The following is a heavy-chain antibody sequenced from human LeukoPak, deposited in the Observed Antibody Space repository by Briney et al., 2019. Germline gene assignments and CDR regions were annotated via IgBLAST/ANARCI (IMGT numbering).Heavy chain of an antibody. J-gene: IGHJ6*02. CDR3: ARNPLSYYYDSSGYYYLGYYYYGMDV. D-gene: IGHD3-22*01. Sequence: PGGSLRLSCAASGLTFSSYSMNWVRQAPGKGLEWVSYISSSSGTIYYADSVKGRFTISRDNAKNSLYLQMNSLRAEDTAVYYCARNPLSYYYDSSGYYYLGYYYYGMDVWGQGTTVTVSS. CDR2: ISSSSGTI. CDR1: GLTFSSYS. V-gene: IGHV3-48*04.